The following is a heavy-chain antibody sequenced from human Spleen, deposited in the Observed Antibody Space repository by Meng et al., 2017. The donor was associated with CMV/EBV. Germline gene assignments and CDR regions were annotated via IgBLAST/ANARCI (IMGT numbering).Heavy chain of an antibody. J-gene: IGHJ4*02. V-gene: IGHV3-7*01. CDR1: GFRFSNYW. Sequence: GESLKISCAASGFRFSNYWMSWVRQAPGKGLEWVGNIKHDGSEKYYVDSVKGRFTFSRDNAKNSLYLQMNSLRAEDTAVYYCARDEQQLYDYWGQGTLVTVSS. CDR3: ARDEQQLYDY. CDR2: IKHDGSEK. D-gene: IGHD6-13*01.